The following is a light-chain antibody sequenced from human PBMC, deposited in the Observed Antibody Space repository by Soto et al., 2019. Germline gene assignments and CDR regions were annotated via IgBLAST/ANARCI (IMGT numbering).Light chain of an antibody. V-gene: IGKV1-39*01. CDR2: AAS. J-gene: IGKJ2*01. CDR1: QGISRY. Sequence: DIQMTQSPSSLSASVGDRVTITCRASQGISRYLNWYQQKPGKAPKVLIYAASNLESGVPSRFSGSGSGTDFSLTISSLQAGDFVTYFRQETFITPYTFRPGTKLDIX. CDR3: QETFITPYT.